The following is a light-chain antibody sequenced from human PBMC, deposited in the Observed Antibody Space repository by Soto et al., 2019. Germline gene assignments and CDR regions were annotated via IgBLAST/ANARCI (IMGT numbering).Light chain of an antibody. CDR1: QSLMHNNGYNY. CDR3: MQPLHTPPWT. Sequence: DVVMTQSPLSLPVTPGEPASISCRSNQSLMHNNGYNYLDWYLQKPGQSPQLLIYMVSYRASGVPDRFSGSGLGTDFTLTISRVEAEDVGIYYCMQPLHTPPWTFGQGTKVDIK. J-gene: IGKJ1*01. V-gene: IGKV2-28*01. CDR2: MVS.